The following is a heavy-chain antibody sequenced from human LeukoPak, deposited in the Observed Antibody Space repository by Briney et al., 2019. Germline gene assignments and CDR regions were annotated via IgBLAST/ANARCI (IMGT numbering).Heavy chain of an antibody. CDR1: GFTFSSYA. CDR3: ARDSTYYYDSGSSGPHYFDN. CDR2: ISSGGVYD. V-gene: IGHV3-30*01. D-gene: IGHD3-10*01. Sequence: GGSLRLSCAASGFTFSSYAMHWVRQAPGKGLEWVSIISSGGVYDYYADSVKGRFTISRDNSKNTLCLQLNSLTTEDTAVYYCARDSTYYYDSGSSGPHYFDNWGQGTLVTVSS. J-gene: IGHJ4*02.